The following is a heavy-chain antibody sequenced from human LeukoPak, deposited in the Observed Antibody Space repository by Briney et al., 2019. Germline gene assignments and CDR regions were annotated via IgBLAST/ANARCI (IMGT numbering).Heavy chain of an antibody. CDR1: GGSISSSSYY. J-gene: IGHJ6*03. V-gene: IGHV4-39*07. Sequence: SETLSLTCTVSGGSISSSSYYWGWIRQPPGKGLEWIGSIYYSGSTYYNPSLKSRVTISVDTSKNQFSLKLSSVTAADTAVYYCARADYSNYPYYYYYYMDVWGKGTTVTVSS. CDR2: IYYSGST. D-gene: IGHD4-11*01. CDR3: ARADYSNYPYYYYYYMDV.